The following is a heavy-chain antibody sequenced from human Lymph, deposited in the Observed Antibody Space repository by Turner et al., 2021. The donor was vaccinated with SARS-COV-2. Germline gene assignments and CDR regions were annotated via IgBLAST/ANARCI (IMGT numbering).Heavy chain of an antibody. CDR3: ARYASGGYFYYGMDV. CDR2: ISYDGSNK. J-gene: IGHJ6*02. Sequence: QVQLVESGGGVVQPGRSLRLSCAASGFTFSTYAIYWVRHAPGKGLEWVAVISYDGSNKYYADSVKGRFTISRDNSKNTLYLQMNSLRAEDTAVYYCARYASGGYFYYGMDVWGQGTTVTVSS. V-gene: IGHV3-30*04. CDR1: GFTFSTYA. D-gene: IGHD3-10*01.